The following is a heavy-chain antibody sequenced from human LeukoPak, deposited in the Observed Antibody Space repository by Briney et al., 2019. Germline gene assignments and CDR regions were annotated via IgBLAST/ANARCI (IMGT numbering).Heavy chain of an antibody. CDR2: IIPIFGTA. CDR3: ARAPESSGWHHFDY. V-gene: IGHV1-69*01. Sequence: GASVKVSCKASGGTFSSYAISWVRQAPGQGLEWMGGIIPIFGTANYAQKFQGRVTITADESTSTAYMELSGLRSEDTAVYYCARAPESSGWHHFDYWGQGTLVTVSS. D-gene: IGHD6-19*01. J-gene: IGHJ4*02. CDR1: GGTFSSYA.